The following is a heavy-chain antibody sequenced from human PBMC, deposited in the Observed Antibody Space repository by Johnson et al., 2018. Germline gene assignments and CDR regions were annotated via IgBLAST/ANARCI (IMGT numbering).Heavy chain of an antibody. CDR1: GFTFSSYG. D-gene: IGHD3/OR15-3a*01. V-gene: IGHV3-33*01. Sequence: QVQLVESGGGVVQPGRSLRLSCAASGFTFSSYGMHWVRQAPGKGLEWVAVIWYDGSNKYYEDSVKGRFTISRDKSKNTLYLQMNSLRAEDTAGYYCAREKGLVIDNYYYYYGRDVWGQGTTVTVSS. CDR2: IWYDGSNK. CDR3: AREKGLVIDNYYYYYGRDV. J-gene: IGHJ6*02.